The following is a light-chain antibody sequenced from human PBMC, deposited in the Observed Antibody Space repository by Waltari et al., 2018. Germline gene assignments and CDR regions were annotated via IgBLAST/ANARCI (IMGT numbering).Light chain of an antibody. Sequence: QLVLTQPPSASASLGASVKLTSTLTSGHSSFVIAWHQQQPGKGPRYVMTLNTDGGHTKGDGIPDRFSGSTSGAERYLTIASLQSEDEADYFCQTWGTGIVVFGGGTKLTVL. CDR2: LNTDGGH. CDR1: SGHSSFV. V-gene: IGLV4-69*01. J-gene: IGLJ2*01. CDR3: QTWGTGIVV.